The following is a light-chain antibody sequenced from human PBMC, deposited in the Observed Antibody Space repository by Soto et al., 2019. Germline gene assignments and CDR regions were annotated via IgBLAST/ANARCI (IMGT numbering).Light chain of an antibody. Sequence: DIVMTQSPDSLAVSLGERATINCKSSQSVLYSSNNKNYLAWYQQKPGQPPKLLIYWASTRESGVPDRFSGSGSGTDFTLTISSLQAEDVAVYSCQQYYKHPGTFGQGTKVEIK. CDR2: WAS. CDR1: QSVLYSSNNKNY. V-gene: IGKV4-1*01. CDR3: QQYYKHPGT. J-gene: IGKJ1*01.